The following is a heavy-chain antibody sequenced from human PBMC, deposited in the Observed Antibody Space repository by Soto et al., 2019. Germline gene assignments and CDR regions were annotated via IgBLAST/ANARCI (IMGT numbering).Heavy chain of an antibody. CDR2: MNPNSGNT. J-gene: IGHJ4*02. Sequence: ASVKVSCKASGSTFTSHDINWVRQATGQGLEWMGWMNPNSGNTGYAQKFQGRVTMTRNTSISTAYMELSSLRSEDTAVYYCARWDYGDYARFDYWGQGTLVTVSS. CDR3: ARWDYGDYARFDY. V-gene: IGHV1-8*01. D-gene: IGHD4-17*01. CDR1: GSTFTSHD.